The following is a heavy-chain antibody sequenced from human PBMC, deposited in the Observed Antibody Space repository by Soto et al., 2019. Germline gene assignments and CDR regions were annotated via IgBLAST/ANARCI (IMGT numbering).Heavy chain of an antibody. CDR3: ARGASNEWQVAFDI. CDR2: INHSGNN. D-gene: IGHD2-8*01. Sequence: PSETLSLTCVVSGGSFSTYYYNWIRQSPGKGREWIGEINHSGNNNYSPSLKSRVTMSLDTSKNQFSLKLTSVTAADTAVYYCARGASNEWQVAFDIWGQG. J-gene: IGHJ3*02. V-gene: IGHV4-34*01. CDR1: GGSFSTYY.